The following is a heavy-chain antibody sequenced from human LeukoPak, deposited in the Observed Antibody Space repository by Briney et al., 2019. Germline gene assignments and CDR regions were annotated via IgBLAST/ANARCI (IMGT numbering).Heavy chain of an antibody. CDR2: INWNGGST. V-gene: IGHV3-20*04. D-gene: IGHD4-17*01. CDR3: ARAQTYGDSRLLLDF. J-gene: IGHJ4*02. Sequence: GGSLRPSCAASGFTFGNYGMSWVRQAPGKGLEWVSGINWNGGSTGYADSVEGRFTISRDNAKNSQYLQMNSLRVEDTALYYCARAQTYGDSRLLLDFWGQGTLVTVSS. CDR1: GFTFGNYG.